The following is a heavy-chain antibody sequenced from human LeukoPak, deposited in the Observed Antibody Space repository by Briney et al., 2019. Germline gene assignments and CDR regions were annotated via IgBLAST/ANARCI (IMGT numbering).Heavy chain of an antibody. V-gene: IGHV3-30*18. J-gene: IGHJ4*02. D-gene: IGHD6-19*01. CDR3: AKASSGPSGTDY. CDR2: ISYDGSNK. CDR1: GFTFSSYW. Sequence: GGSLRLSCAASGFTFSSYWMSWVRQAPGKGLEWVAVISYDGSNKYYADSVKGRFTISRDNSKNTLYLQMNSLRAEDTAVYYCAKASSGPSGTDYWGQGALVTVSS.